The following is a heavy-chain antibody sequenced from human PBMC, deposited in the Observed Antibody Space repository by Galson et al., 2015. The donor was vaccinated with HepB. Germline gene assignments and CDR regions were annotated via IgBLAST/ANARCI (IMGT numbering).Heavy chain of an antibody. D-gene: IGHD2/OR15-2a*01. Sequence: QSGAEVKKPGESLKISCEVSGSSFTTYWIGWVRQMPGKGLGWVGSIYPGDSDPRYSPSFQGQVTISADTSINTAYLQWTGLQASDTAIYYCARSNFIYFDHWGQGTLVTVS. CDR3: ARSNFIYFDH. V-gene: IGHV5-51*03. J-gene: IGHJ4*02. CDR1: GSSFTTYW. CDR2: IYPGDSDP.